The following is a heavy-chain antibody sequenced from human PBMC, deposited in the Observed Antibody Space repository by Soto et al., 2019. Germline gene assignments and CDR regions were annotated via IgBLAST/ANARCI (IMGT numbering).Heavy chain of an antibody. J-gene: IGHJ6*02. V-gene: IGHV4-61*01. CDR1: GGSVSGGSYQ. CDR2: IHVSGST. CDR3: ARGGLGMDV. D-gene: IGHD1-26*01. Sequence: SETLSLTCTVSGGSVSGGSYQWTWIRQPPGKGLEWIGYIHVSGSTNDNPSLKGRVTMSIDTSKNQSSLKLSSVTAADTAVYYCARGGLGMDVWGQGTKVTVSS.